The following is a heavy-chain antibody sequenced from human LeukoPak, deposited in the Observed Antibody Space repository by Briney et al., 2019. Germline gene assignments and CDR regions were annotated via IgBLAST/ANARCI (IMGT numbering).Heavy chain of an antibody. D-gene: IGHD1-26*01. CDR1: GASVSGSAYY. CDR3: AKSGGYGLIDY. J-gene: IGHJ4*02. Sequence: SETLSLTCTVSGASVSGSAYYWGWIRQPPGKGLEWIGNIYYSGSTYYNESLESPVTISIDTSKNQFSLKLNSVTAADTAMYYCAKSGGYGLIDYWGQGTLVTVSS. V-gene: IGHV4-39*01. CDR2: IYYSGST.